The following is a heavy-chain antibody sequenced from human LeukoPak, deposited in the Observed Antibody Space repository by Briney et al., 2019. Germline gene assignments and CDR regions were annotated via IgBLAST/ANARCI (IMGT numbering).Heavy chain of an antibody. CDR3: AKPQVTANWYYFHY. CDR2: ISSDGGNK. CDR1: GFTLSTYG. Sequence: GRSLRLSCAASGFTLSTYGMHWVRQAPGKGLEWVAVISSDGGNKFYADSVKGRFPISSDGSKNTLYLQMNSLRPDDTAVYFCAKPQVTANWYYFHYWGQGTLVTVSS. V-gene: IGHV3-30*18. J-gene: IGHJ4*02. D-gene: IGHD2-21*02.